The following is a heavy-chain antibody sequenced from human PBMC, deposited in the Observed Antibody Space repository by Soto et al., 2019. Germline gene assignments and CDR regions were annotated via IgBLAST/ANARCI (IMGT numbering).Heavy chain of an antibody. V-gene: IGHV6-1*01. J-gene: IGHJ4*02. CDR2: YYRSKWYN. D-gene: IGHD2-2*01. CDR3: ARDLSCSSTSCSVHY. Sequence: YYRSKWYNDYAVSVKSRITINPDTSKNQFSLQLNSVTPEDTAVYYCARDLSCSSTSCSVHYWGQGTLVTVSS.